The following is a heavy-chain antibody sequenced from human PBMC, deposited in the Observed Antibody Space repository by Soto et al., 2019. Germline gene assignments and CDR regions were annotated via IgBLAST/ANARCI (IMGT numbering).Heavy chain of an antibody. CDR1: ADTFNSYS. V-gene: IGHV1-69*01. D-gene: IGHD4-17*01. CDR3: ARSLEGTTVTNWFDP. CDR2: ITPVFGTA. J-gene: IGHJ5*02. Sequence: QVQLVQSGAEVKKPGSSVNVSCKPPADTFNSYSLSWLRQAPGQRLEWMGGITPVFGTADYAQSFEDRLTITADDSTSTVFMELSILRSDDTAVYYWARSLEGTTVTNWFDPWGQGALVTVSS.